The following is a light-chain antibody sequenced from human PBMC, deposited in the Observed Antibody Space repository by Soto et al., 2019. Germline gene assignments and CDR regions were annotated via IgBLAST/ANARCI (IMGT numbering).Light chain of an antibody. CDR1: QSVSSSY. Sequence: EIVLTQSPGTLSLSPGERATLSCRASQSVSSSYLAWYQQKPGQAPRLLIYGAFSRATGIPDRFSGSGSGSDFTLTISRLEPEDFAVYYCQQYGSSHPFTFGPGTKVDIK. CDR3: QQYGSSHPFT. V-gene: IGKV3-20*01. J-gene: IGKJ3*01. CDR2: GAF.